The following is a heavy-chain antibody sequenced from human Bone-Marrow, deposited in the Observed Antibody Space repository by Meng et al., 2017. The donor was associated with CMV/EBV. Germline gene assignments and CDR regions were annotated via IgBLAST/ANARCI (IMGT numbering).Heavy chain of an antibody. CDR3: ATTYSSGSSGGFSYDY. D-gene: IGHD6-19*01. V-gene: IGHV3-7*01. CDR1: GFTFSSYG. CDR2: IKQDGSEK. Sequence: GESLKISCAASGFTFSSYGMHWVRQAPGKGLEWVANIKQDGSEKYYVDSVKGRFTISRDNAKNSLYLQMNSLRAEDTAVYYCATTYSSGSSGGFSYDYWGQGTLVNVAS. J-gene: IGHJ4*02.